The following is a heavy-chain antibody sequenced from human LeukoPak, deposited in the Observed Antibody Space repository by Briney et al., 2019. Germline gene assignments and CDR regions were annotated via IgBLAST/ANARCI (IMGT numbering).Heavy chain of an antibody. CDR1: GFTFGDYA. J-gene: IGHJ4*02. D-gene: IGHD6-13*01. V-gene: IGHV3-49*03. Sequence: GGSLRLSCTASGFTFGDYAMSWFRQAPGKGLEWVGFIRSKAYGGTTEYAASVKGRFTISRDDSKSIAYLQMNSLKTEDTAVYYCTRDAAGDPSSWYKGPEYWGQGTLVTVSS. CDR3: TRDAAGDPSSWYKGPEY. CDR2: IRSKAYGGTT.